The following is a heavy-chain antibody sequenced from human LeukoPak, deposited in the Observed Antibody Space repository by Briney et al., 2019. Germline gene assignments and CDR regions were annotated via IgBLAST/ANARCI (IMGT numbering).Heavy chain of an antibody. CDR2: ISSSGSTI. J-gene: IGHJ4*02. CDR1: GFTFSSYE. V-gene: IGHV3-48*03. Sequence: GGSLRLSCAASGFTFSSYEMNWVRQAPGKGLEWVSYISSSGSTIYYADSVKGRFTISRDNAKNSLYLQMNSLRAEDTAVYYCARGRSIVGATTLGYWGQGTLVTVSS. D-gene: IGHD1-26*01. CDR3: ARGRSIVGATTLGY.